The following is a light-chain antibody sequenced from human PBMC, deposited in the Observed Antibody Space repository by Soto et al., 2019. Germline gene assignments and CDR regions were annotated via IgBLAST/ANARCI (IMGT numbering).Light chain of an antibody. CDR2: GAS. CDR3: QQYIRWPLT. Sequence: IVMTQSPDTLSVSPGERATLSCRTSQTVKSNLAWYQQKPGQPPRLLIYGASTRATTTPGRFSGSGSGTEFTLTISSLQSEDYAVYFCQQYIRWPLTFGGGTKVDIK. CDR1: QTVKSN. J-gene: IGKJ4*01. V-gene: IGKV3D-15*01.